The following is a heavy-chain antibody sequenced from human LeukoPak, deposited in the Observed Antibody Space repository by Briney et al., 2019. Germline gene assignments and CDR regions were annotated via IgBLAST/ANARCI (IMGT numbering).Heavy chain of an antibody. CDR3: ARAVDTAMVTGDAFDI. V-gene: IGHV4-59*11. J-gene: IGHJ3*02. D-gene: IGHD5-18*01. Sequence: SETLSLTCTVSGGSISSHYWSWIRQPPGKGLEWIGYIYYSGSTNYNPSLKSRVTISVDTSKNQFSLKLSSVTAADTAVYYCARAVDTAMVTGDAFDIWGQGTMVIVSS. CDR2: IYYSGST. CDR1: GGSISSHY.